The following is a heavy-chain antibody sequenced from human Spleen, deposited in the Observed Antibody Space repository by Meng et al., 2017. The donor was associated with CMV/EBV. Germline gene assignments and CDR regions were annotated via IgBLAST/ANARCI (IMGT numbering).Heavy chain of an antibody. Sequence: GVGVGWIRQPPGKALEWLALIYWNDDKRYSPSLTNRLTITKDTSKNQVVLRMTNMDPVDTATYFCAHRRKDYDFLWGSYRWDAFDYWGQGTLVTVSS. CDR3: AHRRKDYDFLWGSYRWDAFDY. CDR2: IYWNDDK. D-gene: IGHD3-16*02. CDR1: GVG. V-gene: IGHV2-5*01. J-gene: IGHJ4*02.